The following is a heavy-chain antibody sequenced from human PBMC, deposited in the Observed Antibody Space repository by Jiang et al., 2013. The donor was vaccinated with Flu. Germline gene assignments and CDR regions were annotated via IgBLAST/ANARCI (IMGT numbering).Heavy chain of an antibody. D-gene: IGHD2-15*01. CDR3: ARDLGIVVVVAGGYGMDV. J-gene: IGHJ6*02. Sequence: GQGLSGWEDHPIFGTANYAQKFQGRVTITADESTSTAYMELSSLRSEDTAVYYCARDLGIVVVVAGGYGMDVWGQGTTVTVSS. V-gene: IGHV1-69*01. CDR2: HPIFGTA.